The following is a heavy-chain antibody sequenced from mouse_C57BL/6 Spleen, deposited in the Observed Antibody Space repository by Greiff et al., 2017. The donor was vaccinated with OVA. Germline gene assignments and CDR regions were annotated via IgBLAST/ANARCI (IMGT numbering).Heavy chain of an antibody. CDR2: INPNNGGT. CDR1: GYTFTDYN. V-gene: IGHV1-18*01. CDR3: ARSPGSSYVDWYFDV. J-gene: IGHJ1*03. D-gene: IGHD1-1*01. Sequence: EVKLVESGPELVKPGASVKIPCKASGYTFTDYNMDWVKQSHGKSLEWIGDINPNNGGTIYNQKFKGKATLTVDKSSSTAYMALRSLTSEDTAVYYCARSPGSSYVDWYFDVWGTGTTVTVSS.